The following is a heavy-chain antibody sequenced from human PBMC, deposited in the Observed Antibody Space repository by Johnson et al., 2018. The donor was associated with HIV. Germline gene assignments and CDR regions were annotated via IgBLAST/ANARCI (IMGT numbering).Heavy chain of an antibody. CDR1: GFTFSSYG. CDR3: VQGVPNPAGAFDI. V-gene: IGHV3-NL1*01. CDR2: IYSGGST. D-gene: IGHD6-19*01. J-gene: IGHJ3*02. Sequence: ESGGGVVQPGGSLRLSCAASGFTFSSYGMHWVRQAPGKGLEWVSVIYSGGSTYYADSVKGRFTISKDNSKNTLYLEMNSLRPEDTAVYYCVQGVPNPAGAFDIWGRGTMVTVSS.